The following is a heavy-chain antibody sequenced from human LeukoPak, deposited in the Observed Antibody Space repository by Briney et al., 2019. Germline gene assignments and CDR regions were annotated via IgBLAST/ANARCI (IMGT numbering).Heavy chain of an antibody. Sequence: GGSLRLSCAASGFTFSSYGIHWVRQAPGKGLEWVAVIGYDGSKKYYADSVKGRFTIPRDNSKNTLYLRMNSLRVEDTAVYYCARDRGGYCSGGTCYPGLLSYSMDVWGKGTTVTVSS. CDR2: IGYDGSKK. D-gene: IGHD2-15*01. CDR1: GFTFSSYG. J-gene: IGHJ6*04. CDR3: ARDRGGYCSGGTCYPGLLSYSMDV. V-gene: IGHV3-33*08.